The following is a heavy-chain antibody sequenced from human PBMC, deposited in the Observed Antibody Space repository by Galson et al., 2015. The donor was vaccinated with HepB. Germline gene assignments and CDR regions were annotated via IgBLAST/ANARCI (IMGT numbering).Heavy chain of an antibody. V-gene: IGHV3-30*04. D-gene: IGHD5-12*01. Sequence: SCKASGYTFTSYAMHWVRQAPGKGLEWVAVISYDGSNKYYADSVKGRFTISRDNSKNTLYLQMNSLRAEDTAVYYCASPGHSGYDFRAFDIWGQGTMVTVSS. CDR3: ASPGHSGYDFRAFDI. CDR2: ISYDGSNK. J-gene: IGHJ3*02. CDR1: GYTFTSYA.